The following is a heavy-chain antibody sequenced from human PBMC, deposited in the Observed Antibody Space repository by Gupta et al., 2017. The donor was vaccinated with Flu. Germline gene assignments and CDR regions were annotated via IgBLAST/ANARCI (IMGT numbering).Heavy chain of an antibody. V-gene: IGHV3-30*18. J-gene: IGHJ6*02. D-gene: IGHD5-24*01. CDR3: AKDWKWNYNNYGMNV. CDR2: ISSDGSKI. Sequence: EQVVESGGGVVQPGRSLRLSCAASGFSFPNYGMHWVRQAPGKGLEWVAVISSDGSKIYYANSVKGRFTISRDNSKDTLYLKMNSLRTEDTAVYHCAKDWKWNYNNYGMNVWGPGATVTVSS. CDR1: GFSFPNYG.